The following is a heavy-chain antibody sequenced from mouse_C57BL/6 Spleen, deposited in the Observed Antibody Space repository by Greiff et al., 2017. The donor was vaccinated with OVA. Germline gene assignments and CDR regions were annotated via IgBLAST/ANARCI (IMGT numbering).Heavy chain of an antibody. V-gene: IGHV1-80*01. Sequence: VQLQQSGAELVKPGASVKISCKASGYAFSSYWMNWVKQRPGKGLEGIGQIYPGDGDTNYNGKFKGKATLTADKSSSTAYMQLSSLTSEDSAVYFCASPYSNYGDYAMDYWGQGTSVTVSS. CDR3: ASPYSNYGDYAMDY. D-gene: IGHD2-5*01. CDR1: GYAFSSYW. J-gene: IGHJ4*01. CDR2: IYPGDGDT.